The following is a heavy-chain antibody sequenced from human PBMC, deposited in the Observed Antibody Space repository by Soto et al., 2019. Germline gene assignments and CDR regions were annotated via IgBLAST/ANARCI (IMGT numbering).Heavy chain of an antibody. V-gene: IGHV3-30*18. CDR3: AKDLQSYGDYDYYCYGMDV. J-gene: IGHJ6*02. Sequence: QVQLVESGGGEFQPGSSLKISCAASGSTFSTYGMHWFRQTPGKGLEWVAVISYDGTNKFYSDSVKGRFTISRDNFKNTLTLQMNSLRADDTAVYSCAKDLQSYGDYDYYCYGMDVWGLGTRVTGSS. D-gene: IGHD4-17*01. CDR1: GSTFSTYG. CDR2: ISYDGTNK.